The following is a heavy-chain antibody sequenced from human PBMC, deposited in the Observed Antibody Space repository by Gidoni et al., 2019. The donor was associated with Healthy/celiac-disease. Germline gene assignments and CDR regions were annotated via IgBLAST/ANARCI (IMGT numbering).Heavy chain of an antibody. Sequence: QLQLQDSAPGLVKPSETLSLPCTVSGGPISSSISSWARISPPPGKGLEWIGSIYYSGSTYYNPSVKRRVTISVDTSKNQFSLKLSSVTAADTAVYYCARAGITIFGVVIPPPLEFYYYYYGMDVWGQGTTVTVSS. CDR1: GGPISSSISS. CDR2: IYYSGST. CDR3: ARAGITIFGVVIPPPLEFYYYYYGMDV. D-gene: IGHD3-3*01. J-gene: IGHJ6*02. V-gene: IGHV4-39*01.